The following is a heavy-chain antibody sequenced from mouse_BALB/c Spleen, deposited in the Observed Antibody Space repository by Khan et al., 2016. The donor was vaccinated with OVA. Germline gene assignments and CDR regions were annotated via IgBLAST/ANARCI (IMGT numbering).Heavy chain of an antibody. Sequence: EVELVESGGGLVKPGGSLKLSCAASGFTFSSYVMSWVRQTPETRLEWVATISRGGSISYYPDTLKGRFTISRAYAKNHLYLKMRTMKSEDTATYYCTRDRNSNYGGWFDYWGQGTRVTVSA. CDR1: GFTFSSYV. J-gene: IGHJ3*01. CDR3: TRDRNSNYGGWFDY. V-gene: IGHV5-6-4*01. CDR2: ISRGGSIS. D-gene: IGHD2-5*01.